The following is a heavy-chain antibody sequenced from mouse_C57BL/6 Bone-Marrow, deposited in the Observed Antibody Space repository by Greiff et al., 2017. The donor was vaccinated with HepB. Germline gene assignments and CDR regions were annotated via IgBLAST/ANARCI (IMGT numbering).Heavy chain of an antibody. CDR1: GYTFTSYG. V-gene: IGHV1-81*01. J-gene: IGHJ3*01. CDR2: INPRSGNT. Sequence: QVQLQQSGAELARPGASVKLSCKASGYTFTSYGISWVKQRTGQGLEWIGEINPRSGNTYYNEKFKGKATLTADKSSITAYMELRSLTSEDSAVYFCARGGRLLRCWFAYWGQGTLVTVSA. D-gene: IGHD1-1*01. CDR3: ARGGRLLRCWFAY.